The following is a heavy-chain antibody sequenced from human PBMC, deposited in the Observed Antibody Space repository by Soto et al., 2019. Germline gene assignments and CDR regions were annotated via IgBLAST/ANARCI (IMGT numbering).Heavy chain of an antibody. CDR1: GGSISSGDYY. V-gene: IGHV4-30-4*01. CDR3: AREGPFTPYYYYGMDV. J-gene: IGHJ6*02. Sequence: SETLSLTCTVSGGSISSGDYYWSWIRQPPGKGLEWIGYIYYSGSTYYNPSLKSRVTISVDTSKNQFSLKLSSVTAADMAVYYCAREGPFTPYYYYGMDVWGQGTTVTVSS. CDR2: IYYSGST.